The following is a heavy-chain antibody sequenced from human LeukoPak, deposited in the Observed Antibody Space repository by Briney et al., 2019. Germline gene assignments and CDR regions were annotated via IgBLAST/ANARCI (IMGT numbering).Heavy chain of an antibody. CDR1: GSTFSSYA. CDR3: AREGQYYYDSSGSRFDY. D-gene: IGHD3-22*01. J-gene: IGHJ4*02. CDR2: ISYDGSNK. Sequence: GRSLRLSCAASGSTFSSYAMHWVRQAPGKGLEWVAVISYDGSNKYYADSVKGRFTISRDNSKNTLYLQMNSLRAEDTAVYYCAREGQYYYDSSGSRFDYWGQGTLVTVSS. V-gene: IGHV3-30*01.